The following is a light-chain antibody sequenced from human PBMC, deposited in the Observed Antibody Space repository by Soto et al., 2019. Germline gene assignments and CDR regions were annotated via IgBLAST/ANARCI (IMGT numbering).Light chain of an antibody. Sequence: DIQMTQSPSTLSASVGDRVTITCRASQSISYWLAWYQQKPGKAPNLLIYKASCLESGVPSRFSGSGSGTEFTLTISSLQPDDFATYYCQQYNSYWTFGQGTKVEIK. CDR2: KAS. CDR3: QQYNSYWT. V-gene: IGKV1-5*03. CDR1: QSISYW. J-gene: IGKJ1*01.